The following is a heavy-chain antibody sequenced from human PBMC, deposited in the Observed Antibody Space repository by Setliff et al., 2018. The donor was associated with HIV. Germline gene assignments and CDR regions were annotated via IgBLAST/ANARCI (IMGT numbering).Heavy chain of an antibody. J-gene: IGHJ6*03. CDR2: ISYDGGSK. Sequence: PGGSLRLSCAVSGLTFTNYAMHWVRQAPGKGLESVSFISYDGGSKYYADSVKGRFTISRDNSKNTLYLQMNSLRVEDTATYYCARARGSVGYYGSGTMYHMDVWGKGTTVTVSS. CDR3: ARARGSVGYYGSGTMYHMDV. V-gene: IGHV3-30*06. D-gene: IGHD3-10*01. CDR1: GLTFTNYA.